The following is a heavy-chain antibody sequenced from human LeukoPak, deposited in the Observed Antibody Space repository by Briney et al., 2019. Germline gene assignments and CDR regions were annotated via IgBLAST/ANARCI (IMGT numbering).Heavy chain of an antibody. J-gene: IGHJ6*02. Sequence: GASVKVSCKASGYTFTSYGISWVRQAPGQGLEWMGWISAYNGNTNYAQKLQGRVTMTTDTSTSTAYMELRSLRSDDTAVYYCASLVRGVKAPVLLDVWGQGTTVTVSS. CDR3: ASLVRGVKAPVLLDV. CDR1: GYTFTSYG. V-gene: IGHV1-18*01. D-gene: IGHD3-10*01. CDR2: ISAYNGNT.